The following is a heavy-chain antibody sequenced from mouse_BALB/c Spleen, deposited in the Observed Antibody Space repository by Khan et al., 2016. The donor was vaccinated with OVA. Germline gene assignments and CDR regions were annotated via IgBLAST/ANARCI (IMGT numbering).Heavy chain of an antibody. Sequence: EVKLLESGPGLVKPSQSLSLTCTVTGYSITSDYAWNWIWQFPGNKLEWLGYISYSGNTNYNPSLKSRISVTRDTSKNQFFLQLNSVTTEDTATYYCARGYGGDFDYWGQGTTLTVSS. CDR3: ARGYGGDFDY. J-gene: IGHJ2*01. CDR1: GYSITSDYA. CDR2: ISYSGNT. D-gene: IGHD2-10*02. V-gene: IGHV3-2*02.